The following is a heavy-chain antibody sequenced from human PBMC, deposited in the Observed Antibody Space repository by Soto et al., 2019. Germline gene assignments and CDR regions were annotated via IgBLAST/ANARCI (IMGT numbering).Heavy chain of an antibody. J-gene: IGHJ4*02. V-gene: IGHV1-58*01. CDR3: AADSVYYYDSSGYHPPTF. CDR2: IVVGSGNT. D-gene: IGHD3-22*01. Sequence: SVKVSFKASGFTFTSSTVQWVRQARGQRLEWIGWIVVGSGNTNYAQKFQERVTITRDMSTSTAYMELSSLRSEDTAVYYCAADSVYYYDSSGYHPPTFWGQGNLVTVSS. CDR1: GFTFTSST.